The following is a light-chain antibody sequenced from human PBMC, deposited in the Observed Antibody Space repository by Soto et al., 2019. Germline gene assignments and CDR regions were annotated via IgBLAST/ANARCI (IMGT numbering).Light chain of an antibody. CDR3: QSYDSSIHVV. CDR1: SGSIASYY. V-gene: IGLV6-57*01. CDR2: EDN. J-gene: IGLJ2*01. Sequence: NFMLTQPHSVSESPRKTVAISCTRSSGSIASYYVQWYQQRPGSSPTTVLYEDNQKPSGVPDRFSGSIDSSSNSTSLSISGLKTEDEADYSCQSYDSSIHVVFGGGTKLTVL.